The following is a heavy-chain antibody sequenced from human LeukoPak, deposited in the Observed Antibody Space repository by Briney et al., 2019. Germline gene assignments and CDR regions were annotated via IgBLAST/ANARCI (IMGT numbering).Heavy chain of an antibody. CDR3: AKHPWFGELLNWFDP. D-gene: IGHD3-10*01. CDR1: GFTFSSYG. Sequence: GGTLRLSCAASGFTFSSYGMSWVRQAPGKGLEWVSAISGSGGSTYYADSVKGRFTISRDNSKNTLYLQMNSLRAEDTAVYYCAKHPWFGELLNWFDPWGQGTLVTVSS. J-gene: IGHJ5*02. CDR2: ISGSGGST. V-gene: IGHV3-23*01.